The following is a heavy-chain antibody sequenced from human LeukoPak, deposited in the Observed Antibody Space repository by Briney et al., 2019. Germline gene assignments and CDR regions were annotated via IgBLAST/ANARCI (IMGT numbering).Heavy chain of an antibody. V-gene: IGHV1-3*01. J-gene: IGHJ4*02. D-gene: IGHD3-9*01. CDR3: ARDSHYDILTGDGIFDY. Sequence: GASVKVSCKASGYTFTSYATHWVRQAHGQRLEWMGWINAGNGNTKYSQKFQGRVTITRDTSASTAYMGLSSLRSEDTAVYYCARDSHYDILTGDGIFDYWGQGTLVTVSS. CDR1: GYTFTSYA. CDR2: INAGNGNT.